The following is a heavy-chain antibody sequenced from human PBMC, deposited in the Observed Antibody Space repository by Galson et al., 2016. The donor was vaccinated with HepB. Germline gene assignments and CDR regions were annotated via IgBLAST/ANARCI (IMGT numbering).Heavy chain of an antibody. CDR1: GISVSSYV. CDR3: ARAAHSSGYCDVFDI. V-gene: IGHV3-30-3*01. Sequence: SLRLSCAASGISVSSYVMTWVRQAPGKGLEWVAAISHDDISKYYTDSVKGRFTISRDNSGNTVDLQMNSLRAEDTAVYYCARAAHSSGYCDVFDIWGQGTKVTVSS. CDR2: ISHDDISK. D-gene: IGHD3-22*01. J-gene: IGHJ3*02.